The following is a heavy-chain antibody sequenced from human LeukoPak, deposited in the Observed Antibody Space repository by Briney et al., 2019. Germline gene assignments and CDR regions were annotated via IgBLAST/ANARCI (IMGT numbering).Heavy chain of an antibody. Sequence: ASVKVSCKVSGYTLTELSIHWVRQAPGKGLECMGGFDPEDGETIYAQKFQGRVTMTEDTSTDTAYMELSSLRSEDTAVYYCATDRITIFGVANIPFDYWGQGTLVTVSS. V-gene: IGHV1-24*01. D-gene: IGHD3-3*01. CDR3: ATDRITIFGVANIPFDY. CDR1: GYTLTELS. J-gene: IGHJ4*02. CDR2: FDPEDGET.